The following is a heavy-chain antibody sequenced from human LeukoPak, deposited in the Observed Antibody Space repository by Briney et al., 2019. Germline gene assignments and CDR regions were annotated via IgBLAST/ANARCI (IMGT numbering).Heavy chain of an antibody. CDR2: ISYDGSNK. V-gene: IGHV3-30*04. J-gene: IGHJ1*01. D-gene: IGHD3-22*01. CDR3: ARDQSYYDSSGYPGYFQH. CDR1: GFTFSSYA. Sequence: PGGSLRLSCAASGFTFSSYAMHWVRQAPGKGLEWVAVISYDGSNKYYADSVKGRFTISRDNSKNTLYLQMNSLRAEDTAVYYCARDQSYYDSSGYPGYFQHWGQGTLVTVSS.